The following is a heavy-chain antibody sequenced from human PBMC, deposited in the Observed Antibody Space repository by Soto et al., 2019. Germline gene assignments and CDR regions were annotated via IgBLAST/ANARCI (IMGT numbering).Heavy chain of an antibody. V-gene: IGHV1-18*01. CDR1: GYTFTSYG. CDR3: ARETLGYCSSTSCYGVD. J-gene: IGHJ4*02. Sequence: ASVKVSCKASGYTFTSYGISWVRQAPGQGLEWMGWISAYNGNTNYAQKLQGRVTMTTDTSTSTAYMELRSLRSDDTAVYYCARETLGYCSSTSCYGVDWGQGTLVTVSS. CDR2: ISAYNGNT. D-gene: IGHD2-2*01.